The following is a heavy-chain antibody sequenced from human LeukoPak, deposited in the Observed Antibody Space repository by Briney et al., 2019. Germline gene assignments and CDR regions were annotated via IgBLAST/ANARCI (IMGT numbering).Heavy chain of an antibody. CDR3: TTDLGTYYHGSQRLIPIDY. J-gene: IGHJ4*02. V-gene: IGHV3-15*01. CDR2: IKSKTDGETT. Sequence: SGGSLRLSCVDSEFTSTNAWMSWVRQAPGKGLEWIGRIKSKTDGETTNYAEPVRGRFTISRDDSKSAVYLQMNSLKIEDTAVYYCTTDLGTYYHGSQRLIPIDYWGQRTLVTVSS. D-gene: IGHD3-10*01. CDR1: EFTSTNAW.